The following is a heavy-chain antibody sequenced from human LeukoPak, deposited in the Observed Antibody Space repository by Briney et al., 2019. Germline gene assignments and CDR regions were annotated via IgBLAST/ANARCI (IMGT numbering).Heavy chain of an antibody. CDR1: GFTFSNYW. V-gene: IGHV3-7*01. J-gene: IGHJ4*02. CDR3: ARDKVTH. Sequence: GGSLRLSCAASGFTFSNYWMSWVRQAPGKGLEWVAHINKDGSEIYYVDSVKGRFTISRDNAKSSLSLQLNSLRVEDTAVYYCARDKVTHWGQGILVTVSS. CDR2: INKDGSEI.